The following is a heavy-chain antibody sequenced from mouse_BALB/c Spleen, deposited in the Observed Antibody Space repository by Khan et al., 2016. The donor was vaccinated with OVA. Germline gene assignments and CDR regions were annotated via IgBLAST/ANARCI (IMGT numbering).Heavy chain of an antibody. V-gene: IGHV3-2*02. CDR3: AKVYGGDFDY. CDR1: GYSITSDYA. Sequence: EVQLQESGPGLVKPSQSLSLTCTVTGYSITSDYAWNWIRQFPGNKLEWMGSISYSGNTNYNPSLKSRISITRDTTKNQFFLQLNSVTIEDTATYYCAKVYGGDFDYWGQGTTLTVSS. D-gene: IGHD1-1*01. J-gene: IGHJ2*01. CDR2: ISYSGNT.